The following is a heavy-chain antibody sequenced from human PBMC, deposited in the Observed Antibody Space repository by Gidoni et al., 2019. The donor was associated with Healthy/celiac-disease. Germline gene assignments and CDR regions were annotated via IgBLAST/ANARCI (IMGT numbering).Heavy chain of an antibody. J-gene: IGHJ2*01. CDR2: IIPICGTE. V-gene: IGHV1-69*01. CDR1: GGTFSSYA. Sequence: QVQLVQSGAEVKKPGSSVKVSCKASGGTFSSYAISWVLQAPGQGLEWMGGIIPICGTENYAQKFQGRVTITADESTSTAYMELSSLRSEDTAVYYCARVRSSGWYGDWYFDLWGRGTLVTVSS. CDR3: ARVRSSGWYGDWYFDL. D-gene: IGHD6-19*01.